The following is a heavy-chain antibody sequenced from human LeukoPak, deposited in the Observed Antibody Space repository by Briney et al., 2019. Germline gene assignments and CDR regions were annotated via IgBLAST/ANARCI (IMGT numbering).Heavy chain of an antibody. V-gene: IGHV4-34*01. CDR3: ARAPIVVVVAATKRDAFDI. J-gene: IGHJ3*02. CDR2: INHSGST. Sequence: PSETLSLTCAVYGGSFSGYYWSWIRQPPGKGLEWIGEINHSGSTNYNPSPKSRVTISVDTSKNQFSLKLSSVTAADTAVYYCARAPIVVVVAATKRDAFDIWGQGTMVTVSS. D-gene: IGHD2-15*01. CDR1: GGSFSGYY.